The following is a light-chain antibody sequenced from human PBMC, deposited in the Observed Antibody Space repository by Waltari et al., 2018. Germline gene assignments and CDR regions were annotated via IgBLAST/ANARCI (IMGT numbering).Light chain of an antibody. CDR2: RAS. CDR1: QSINRW. V-gene: IGKV1-5*03. Sequence: DIQMTQSPSTLSASVGDTVSITCRASQSINRWLAWDQQKPGKAPNRLIYRASTLESGVPSRFSGSESGAEFTLTISSLQPDDFATYYCQQYSDDWTFGQGTKVEIK. J-gene: IGKJ1*01. CDR3: QQYSDDWT.